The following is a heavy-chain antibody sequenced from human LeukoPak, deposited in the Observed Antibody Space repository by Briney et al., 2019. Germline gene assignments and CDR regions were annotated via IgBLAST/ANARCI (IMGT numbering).Heavy chain of an antibody. V-gene: IGHV1-18*01. Sequence: ASVKVSCKASGYTFTSYGISWVRQAPAQGLEWMGWISAYNGNTNYAQKLQGRVTMTTDTSTSTAYMELRSLRSDDTAVYYCARSDFWSGYYIFDYWGQGTLVTVSS. J-gene: IGHJ4*02. D-gene: IGHD3-3*01. CDR3: ARSDFWSGYYIFDY. CDR2: ISAYNGNT. CDR1: GYTFTSYG.